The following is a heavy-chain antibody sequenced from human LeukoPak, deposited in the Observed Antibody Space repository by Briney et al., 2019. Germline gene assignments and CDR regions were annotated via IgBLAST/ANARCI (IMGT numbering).Heavy chain of an antibody. Sequence: GGSLRLSCAASGFTVSGTYMTWVRQAPGKGLEWVSLICTGGSTYYADSVKGRFTISRDDSKNTLYLQMNSLRGEDTTVYYCARVGREQLRPCNTTNCYIDYWGQGTLVTVSS. V-gene: IGHV3-66*02. CDR3: ARVGREQLRPCNTTNCYIDY. CDR2: ICTGGST. CDR1: GFTVSGTY. J-gene: IGHJ4*02. D-gene: IGHD2-2*01.